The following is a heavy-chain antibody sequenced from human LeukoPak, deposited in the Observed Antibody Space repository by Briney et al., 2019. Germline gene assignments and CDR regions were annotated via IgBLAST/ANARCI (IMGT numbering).Heavy chain of an antibody. V-gene: IGHV1-18*01. J-gene: IGHJ4*02. CDR3: ALSIVATTGVFDY. CDR2: ISAYNGNT. Sequence: GASVKVSCKGSGYTFTNYGISWVRQAPGQGLEWMGWISAYNGNTNYAQKLQGRVTLTTDTSTSTAYMELRSLRSDDTAVYYCALSIVATTGVFDYWGQGTLVTVSS. CDR1: GYTFTNYG. D-gene: IGHD5-12*01.